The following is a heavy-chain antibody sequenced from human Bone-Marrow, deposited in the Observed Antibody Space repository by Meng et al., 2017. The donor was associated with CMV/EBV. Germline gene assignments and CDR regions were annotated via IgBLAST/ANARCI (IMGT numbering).Heavy chain of an antibody. Sequence: SVKVSCKASGGTFSSYAISWVRQAPGQGLEWMGGIIPILGIANYAQKFQGRVTITADKSTSTAYMELSSLRSDDTAVYYCATHSSGWPYYFDYWGQGTLVTVSS. V-gene: IGHV1-69*10. J-gene: IGHJ4*02. CDR3: ATHSSGWPYYFDY. CDR1: GGTFSSYA. D-gene: IGHD6-19*01. CDR2: IIPILGIA.